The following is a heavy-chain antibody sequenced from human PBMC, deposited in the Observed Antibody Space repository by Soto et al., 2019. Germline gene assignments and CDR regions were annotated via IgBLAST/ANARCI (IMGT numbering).Heavy chain of an antibody. J-gene: IGHJ3*02. Sequence: LRLSCAASGFTFSSYWMSWVRQAPGKGLEWVANIKQDGSEKYYVDSVKGRFTISRDNAKNSLYLQMNSLRAEDTAVYYCAYCTKGVCYGSSDAFDIWGQGTMVTVSS. CDR2: IKQDGSEK. CDR3: AYCTKGVCYGSSDAFDI. D-gene: IGHD2-8*01. CDR1: GFTFSSYW. V-gene: IGHV3-7*03.